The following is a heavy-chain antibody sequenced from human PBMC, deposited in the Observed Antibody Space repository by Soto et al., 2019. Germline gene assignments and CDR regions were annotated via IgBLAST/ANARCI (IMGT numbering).Heavy chain of an antibody. D-gene: IGHD5-18*01. J-gene: IGHJ4*02. V-gene: IGHV1-69*01. Sequence: QVQLVQSGAEVKKPGSSVKVSCKASGGTFSSYAISWVRQAPGQGLEWMGGIIPIFGTANYAQKFQGRVTITADESTSTDYRELSSLRSEDTAVYYCARGSRVGSYGPPLFGYWGQGTLVTVSS. CDR2: IIPIFGTA. CDR1: GGTFSSYA. CDR3: ARGSRVGSYGPPLFGY.